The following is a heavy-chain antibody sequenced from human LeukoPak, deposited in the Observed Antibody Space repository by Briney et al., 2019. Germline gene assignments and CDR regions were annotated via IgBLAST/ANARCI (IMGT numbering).Heavy chain of an antibody. J-gene: IGHJ4*02. D-gene: IGHD3-22*01. CDR1: GGSISSYY. CDR3: ASSPYYYDSSGYYYGYYFDY. Sequence: SETLSLTCTASGGSISSYYWSWIRQPPGKGLEWIGYIYYSGSTNYNPSLKSRVTISVDTSKNQFSLKLSSVTAADTAVYYCASSPYYYDSSGYYYGYYFDYWGQGTLVTVSS. V-gene: IGHV4-59*08. CDR2: IYYSGST.